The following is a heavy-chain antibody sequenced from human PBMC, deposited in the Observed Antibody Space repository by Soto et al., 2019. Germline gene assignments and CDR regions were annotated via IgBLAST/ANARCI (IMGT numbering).Heavy chain of an antibody. Sequence: GGSLRLSCVASEFTFSSYAMSWVRQAPGKGLEWASAISGSGGSTYYADSVKGRFAVSRDNSKSTLYLQMNSLRDDDTAVYYCAKVPTGEMATVFQAFDIWGQGTMVTVSS. D-gene: IGHD4-4*01. CDR3: AKVPTGEMATVFQAFDI. V-gene: IGHV3-23*01. J-gene: IGHJ3*02. CDR1: EFTFSSYA. CDR2: ISGSGGST.